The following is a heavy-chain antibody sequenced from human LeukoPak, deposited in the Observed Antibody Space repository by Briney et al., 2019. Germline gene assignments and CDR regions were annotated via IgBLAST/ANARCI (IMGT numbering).Heavy chain of an antibody. J-gene: IGHJ4*02. CDR3: AKDILRWSFDS. CDR2: IGGDGNT. CDR1: GFTFSSYS. V-gene: IGHV3-23*01. Sequence: SGGSLRLSCAASGFTFSSYSMNWVRQAPGQGLEWVSGIGGDGNTHYADSVRGRFTISRDISKNTVSLQMSSLRAEDTAVYYCAKDILRWSFDSWGQGILVTVSS. D-gene: IGHD4-23*01.